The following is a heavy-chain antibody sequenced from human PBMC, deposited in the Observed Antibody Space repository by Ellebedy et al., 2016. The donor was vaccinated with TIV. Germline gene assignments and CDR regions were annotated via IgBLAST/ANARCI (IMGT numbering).Heavy chain of an antibody. J-gene: IGHJ3*02. CDR3: ARRQGGWAFDI. D-gene: IGHD6-19*01. CDR1: SGSISSSCYY. Sequence: MPSETLSLTCTVSSGSISSSCYYWGWIRQPPGRGLEWIGTIHSSGSAYYNPSLKSRLTMSVDTSKNQFSLKLSSVIAADTALYYCARRQGGWAFDIWGQGTMVTVSS. V-gene: IGHV4-39*01. CDR2: IHSSGSA.